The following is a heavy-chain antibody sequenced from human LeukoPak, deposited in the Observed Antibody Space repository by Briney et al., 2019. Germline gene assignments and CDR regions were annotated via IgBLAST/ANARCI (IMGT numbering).Heavy chain of an antibody. CDR3: AKDMSRYYYDSSGYYGDAFDI. CDR2: ISWNSGSI. V-gene: IGHV3-9*01. D-gene: IGHD3-22*01. CDR1: GFTFSSYA. Sequence: PGGSLRLSCAASGFTFSSYAMSWVRQAPGKGLEWVSGISWNSGSIGYADSVKGRFTISRDNAKNSLYLQMNSLRAEDTALYYCAKDMSRYYYDSSGYYGDAFDIWGQGTMVTVSS. J-gene: IGHJ3*02.